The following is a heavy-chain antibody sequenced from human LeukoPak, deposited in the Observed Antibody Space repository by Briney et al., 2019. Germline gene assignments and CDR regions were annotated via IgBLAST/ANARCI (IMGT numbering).Heavy chain of an antibody. CDR3: ARRWTGRFDP. D-gene: IGHD3/OR15-3a*01. V-gene: IGHV4-59*01. CDR2: IYYSGST. Sequence: PSETLSLTCTVSGGSISSYYWSWIRQPPGKGLEWIGYIYYSGSTNYNPSLKSRVTISVDTSKNQFSLKLSSVTAADTAVYYCARRWTGRFDPWGQGTLVTVSS. CDR1: GGSISSYY. J-gene: IGHJ5*02.